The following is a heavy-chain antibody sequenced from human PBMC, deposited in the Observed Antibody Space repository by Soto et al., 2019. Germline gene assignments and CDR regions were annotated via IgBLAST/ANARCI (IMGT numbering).Heavy chain of an antibody. CDR2: IYHSGST. V-gene: IGHV4-4*02. CDR1: GSSISSSNW. J-gene: IGHJ6*02. D-gene: IGHD6-13*01. CDR3: AKNQPIAAARFAYYGRDA. Sequence: TSETLSLTCAVSGSSISSSNWWSWVRQPPGKGLEWIGEIYHSGSTNYNPSLNSRVTISVDKSKNQFSLNLSSVTAADTAVYYCAKNQPIAAARFAYYGRDAWVQGYTVT.